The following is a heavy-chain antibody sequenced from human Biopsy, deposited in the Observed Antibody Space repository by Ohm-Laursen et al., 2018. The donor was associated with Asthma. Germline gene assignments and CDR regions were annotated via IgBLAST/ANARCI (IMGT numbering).Heavy chain of an antibody. CDR1: GFNFHNYG. V-gene: IGHV3-30*18. CDR3: AKDRVAGRSYYFDY. J-gene: IGHJ4*02. Sequence: SLRLSCAATGFNFHNYGMNWVRRAPGKGLEWVAQILFDGRKINYPDSVKGRFTISRDNSKNMVYLQMNSLKPEDTAVYYCAKDRVAGRSYYFDYWGQGSLVSVSS. CDR2: ILFDGRKI. D-gene: IGHD6-13*01.